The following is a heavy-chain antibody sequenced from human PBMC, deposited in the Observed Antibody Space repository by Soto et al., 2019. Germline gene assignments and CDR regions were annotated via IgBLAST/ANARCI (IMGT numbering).Heavy chain of an antibody. D-gene: IGHD2-2*01. Sequence: PGGSLRLSCAASGFTFSSYAMSWVRQAPGKGLEWVSAISGSGGSTYYADSVKGRFTISRDNSKNTLYLQMNSLRAEDTAVYYCATPVNDIVVVPAAPDYWGQGTLVTVSS. CDR1: GFTFSSYA. CDR3: ATPVNDIVVVPAAPDY. J-gene: IGHJ4*02. CDR2: ISGSGGST. V-gene: IGHV3-23*01.